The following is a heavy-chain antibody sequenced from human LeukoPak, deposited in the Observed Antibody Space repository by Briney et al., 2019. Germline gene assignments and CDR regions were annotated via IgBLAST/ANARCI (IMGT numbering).Heavy chain of an antibody. CDR1: GDSISGYY. D-gene: IGHD6-19*01. V-gene: IGHV4-59*01. CDR2: IYYSGST. J-gene: IGHJ6*02. CDR3: ARGVKSSGWYGGMDV. Sequence: PSETLSLTCTVSGDSISGYYWSWIRQPPGKGLEWIGYIYYSGSTNYNPSLKSRVTISVDTSKNQFSLKLSSVTAADTAVYYCARGVKSSGWYGGMDVWGQGTTVTVSS.